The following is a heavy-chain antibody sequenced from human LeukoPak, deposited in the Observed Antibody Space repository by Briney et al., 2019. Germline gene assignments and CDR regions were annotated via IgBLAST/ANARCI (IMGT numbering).Heavy chain of an antibody. CDR2: ISSSGSTI. D-gene: IGHD3-22*01. V-gene: IGHV3-48*03. Sequence: PGGSLRLSCAASGFTFSSYEMNWVRQAPGEGLEWVSYISSSGSTIYYADSVKGRFTISRDNAKNSLYLQMNSLRAEDTAVYYCARDSYSSGYSFWGQGTLVTVSS. J-gene: IGHJ4*02. CDR3: ARDSYSSGYSF. CDR1: GFTFSSYE.